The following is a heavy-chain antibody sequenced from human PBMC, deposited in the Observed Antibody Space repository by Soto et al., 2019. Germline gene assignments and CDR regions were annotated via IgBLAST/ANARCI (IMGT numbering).Heavy chain of an antibody. J-gene: IGHJ6*03. V-gene: IGHV1-8*01. D-gene: IGHD3-9*01. Sequence: ASVKVSCKASGYTFTIYDINWVRQATGQGLEWMGWMNPNSGNTGYAQKFQGRVTMTRNTSISTAYMELSSLRSEDTAVYYCARGHYDILTGSYYYYMDVWGKGTTVTVSS. CDR2: MNPNSGNT. CDR3: ARGHYDILTGSYYYYMDV. CDR1: GYTFTIYD.